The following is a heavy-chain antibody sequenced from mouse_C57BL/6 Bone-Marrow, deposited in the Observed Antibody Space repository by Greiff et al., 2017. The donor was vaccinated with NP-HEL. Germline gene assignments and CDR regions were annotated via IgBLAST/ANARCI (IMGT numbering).Heavy chain of an antibody. Sequence: EVQLVESGGGLVQPGGSLKLSCAASGFTFSDYGMAWVRQAPRKGPEWVAFISNLAYSIYYADTVTGRFTIPNENAKETLYLEMSSLRSEDTAMYYCARQIYYSLYFDVWGTGTTVTVSS. CDR2: ISNLAYSI. CDR3: ARQIYYSLYFDV. J-gene: IGHJ1*03. CDR1: GFTFSDYG. V-gene: IGHV5-15*01. D-gene: IGHD1-1*01.